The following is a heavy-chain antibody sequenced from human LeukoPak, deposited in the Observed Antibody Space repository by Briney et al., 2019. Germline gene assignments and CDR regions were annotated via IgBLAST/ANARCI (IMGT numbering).Heavy chain of an antibody. CDR2: IYYTGNT. Sequence: SETLSLTCTVSGDSISSNNYYWGWILQPPGKGLEWVGSIYYTGNTYYNPSLKSRVTISVDTSKNQFSLKLSSVTAADTAVYYCARHVGPVDWLQATFAFDIWGQGTMVTVSS. V-gene: IGHV4-39*01. CDR1: GDSISSNNYY. J-gene: IGHJ3*02. CDR3: ARHVGPVDWLQATFAFDI. D-gene: IGHD5-24*01.